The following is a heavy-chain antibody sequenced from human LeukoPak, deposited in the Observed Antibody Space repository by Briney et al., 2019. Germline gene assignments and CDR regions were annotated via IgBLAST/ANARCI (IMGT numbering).Heavy chain of an antibody. Sequence: GESLKISCKGSGYSFXSYWIXWVRQMPGXXXXWMGIIYPGDSDTRYSPSFQGQVTISADKSISTAYLQWSSLKASDTAMYFCARQAYGSDIDYWGQGILVTVSS. J-gene: IGHJ4*02. CDR1: GYSFXSYW. D-gene: IGHD3-10*01. CDR3: ARQAYGSDIDY. CDR2: IYPGDSDT. V-gene: IGHV5-51*01.